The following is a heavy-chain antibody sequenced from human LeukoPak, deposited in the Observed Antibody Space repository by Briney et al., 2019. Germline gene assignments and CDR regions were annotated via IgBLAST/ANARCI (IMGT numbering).Heavy chain of an antibody. V-gene: IGHV3-7*03. CDR1: GFPFSSYW. CDR2: IKQDGSEK. J-gene: IGHJ4*02. CDR3: ARDGS. Sequence: GGSLRLSCVASGFPFSSYWMTWVRQAPGKGLEWVANIKQDGSEKYYVDSVKGRFTISRDNAKNSLYLQMNSLRAEDTAVYYCARDGSWGQGTLVTVSS. D-gene: IGHD1-1*01.